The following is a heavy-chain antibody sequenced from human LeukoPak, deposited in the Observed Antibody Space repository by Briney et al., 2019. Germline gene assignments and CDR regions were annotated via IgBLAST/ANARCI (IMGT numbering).Heavy chain of an antibody. V-gene: IGHV1-8*01. CDR3: ARRHGRCSDGSCYYPDY. CDR1: GYTFTSYD. D-gene: IGHD2-15*01. Sequence: ASVKVSCKASGYTFTSYDINWVRQATGQGLEWMGWMNPNSGNTGYAQKFQGRVTMTRKSSITTAYMELSSLRSEDTAVYYCARRHGRCSDGSCYYPDYWGQGTLVTVSS. J-gene: IGHJ4*02. CDR2: MNPNSGNT.